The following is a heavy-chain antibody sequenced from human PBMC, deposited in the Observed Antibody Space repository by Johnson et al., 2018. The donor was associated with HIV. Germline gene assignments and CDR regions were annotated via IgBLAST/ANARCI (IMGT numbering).Heavy chain of an antibody. CDR3: SRELDCSGYHPAEAAFDI. CDR1: GFTFDDYA. J-gene: IGHJ3*02. CDR2: ISWNSGSI. V-gene: IGHV3-9*01. Sequence: VQLVESGGGLVQPGRSLRLSCAASGFTFDDYAMHWVRQAPGMGLEWVSGISWNSGSIGYADSVEGRFTISSDNSKTSLYLQMNSLRVEDTAVYYWSRELDCSGYHPAEAAFDIWGQGTLVTVSS. D-gene: IGHD3-3*01.